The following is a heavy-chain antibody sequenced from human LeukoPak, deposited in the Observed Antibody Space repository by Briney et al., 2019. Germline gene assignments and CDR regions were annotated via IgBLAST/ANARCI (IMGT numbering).Heavy chain of an antibody. CDR2: ISGSGGST. Sequence: GGTLRLSCAASGFTFSSYGMSWVRQAPGKGLEWVSAISGSGGSTYYADSVKGRFTISRDNSKNTLYLQMNSLRAEDTAVYYCAKAPITMIVVVMSYYFDYWGQGTLVTVSS. V-gene: IGHV3-23*01. D-gene: IGHD3-22*01. J-gene: IGHJ4*02. CDR1: GFTFSSYG. CDR3: AKAPITMIVVVMSYYFDY.